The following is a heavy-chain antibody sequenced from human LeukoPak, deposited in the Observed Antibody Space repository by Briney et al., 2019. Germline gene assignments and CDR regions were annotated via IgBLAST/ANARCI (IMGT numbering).Heavy chain of an antibody. Sequence: PSETLSLTCTVSGASINTYYWSWIRQPPGKGLEWIGYIYYSGTTSYNPSLKTRVTISIDTSKNQFSLKLSSVTAADTAVYYCARASKRLGAGRLDYWGQGTLVTVSS. J-gene: IGHJ4*02. CDR1: GASINTYY. CDR3: ARASKRLGAGRLDY. V-gene: IGHV4-59*01. D-gene: IGHD4/OR15-4a*01. CDR2: IYYSGTT.